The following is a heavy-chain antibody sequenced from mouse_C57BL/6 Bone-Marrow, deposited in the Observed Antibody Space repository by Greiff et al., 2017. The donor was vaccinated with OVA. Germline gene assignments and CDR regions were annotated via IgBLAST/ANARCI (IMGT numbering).Heavy chain of an antibody. J-gene: IGHJ1*03. CDR3: ARKWDYDGYFDV. V-gene: IGHV1-55*01. CDR1: GYTFTSYW. Sequence: QVQLQQPGAELVKPGASVKMSCKASGYTFTSYWITWVKQRPGQGLEWIGDIYPGSGSTNYNEKFKSKATLTVDTSSSTAYMQLSSLTSEDSAVYYCARKWDYDGYFDVWGTGTTVTVSS. CDR2: IYPGSGST. D-gene: IGHD2-4*01.